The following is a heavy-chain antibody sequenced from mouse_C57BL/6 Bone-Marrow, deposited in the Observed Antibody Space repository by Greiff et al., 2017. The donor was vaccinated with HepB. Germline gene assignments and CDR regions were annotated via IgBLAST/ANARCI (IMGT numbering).Heavy chain of an antibody. D-gene: IGHD2-4*01. V-gene: IGHV3-6*01. CDR3: ARDLRHYDYAWFAY. J-gene: IGHJ3*01. Sequence: EVKLVESGPGLVKPSQSLSLTCSVTGYSITSGYYWNWIRQFPGNKLEWMGYISYDGSNNYNPSLKNRISITRDTSKNQFFLKLNSVTTEDTATYYCARDLRHYDYAWFAYWGQGTLVTVSA. CDR2: ISYDGSN. CDR1: GYSITSGYY.